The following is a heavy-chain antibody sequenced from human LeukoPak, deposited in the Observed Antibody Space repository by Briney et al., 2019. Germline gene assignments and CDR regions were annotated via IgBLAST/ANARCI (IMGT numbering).Heavy chain of an antibody. D-gene: IGHD6-13*01. CDR3: ARRGRIAAAGTVYFGY. J-gene: IGHJ4*02. V-gene: IGHV1-8*02. CDR1: GYTFTSYD. Sequence: ASVKVSCKASGYTFTSYDINWVRQATGQGLEWMGWINPNSGNTGYAQKFQGRVTMTRNTSISTAYMELSSLRSEDTAVYYCARRGRIAAAGTVYFGYWGQGTLVTVSS. CDR2: INPNSGNT.